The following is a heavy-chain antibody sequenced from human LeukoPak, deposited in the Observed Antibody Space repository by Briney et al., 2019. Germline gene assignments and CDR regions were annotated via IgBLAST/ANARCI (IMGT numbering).Heavy chain of an antibody. CDR3: ARVERLGHEDY. CDR2: TSHSGST. Sequence: SETLSLTCAVYGGSFSGYYWSWIRQPPGKGLEWIGETSHSGSTNYNPSLESRVTISADTSKNQFSLKLTSVTAADTAVYYCARVERLGHEDYWGQGTLVTVSS. J-gene: IGHJ4*02. CDR1: GGSFSGYY. V-gene: IGHV4-34*01. D-gene: IGHD3-3*01.